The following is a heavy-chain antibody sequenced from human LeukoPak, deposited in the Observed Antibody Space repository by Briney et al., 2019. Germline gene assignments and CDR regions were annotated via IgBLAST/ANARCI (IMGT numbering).Heavy chain of an antibody. CDR3: ARQFYYYYGMDV. J-gene: IGHJ6*02. CDR2: IYYSGST. V-gene: IGHV4-39*01. Sequence: PSETLSLTCTVSGGSISSSSYYWGWIRQPPGKGLEWIGSIYYSGSTYYNPSLKSRVTISVDKSKNQFSLKLSSVTAADTAVYYCARQFYYYYGMDVWGQGTTVTVSS. CDR1: GGSISSSSYY.